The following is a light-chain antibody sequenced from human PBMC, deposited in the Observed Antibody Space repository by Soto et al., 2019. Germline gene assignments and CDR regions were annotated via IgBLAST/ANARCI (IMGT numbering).Light chain of an antibody. CDR3: QHYDHLPPLS. CDR1: QDIRNY. Sequence: DIQMTQSPSSLSASVGDRVTITCQASQDIRNYLTWYQQKPGKAPNLLIYDASNLRAGVPSRFRGSVSGTEFTFTISSLQPEDIATDYCQHYDHLPPLSFGGGTKVEIK. V-gene: IGKV1-33*01. J-gene: IGKJ4*01. CDR2: DAS.